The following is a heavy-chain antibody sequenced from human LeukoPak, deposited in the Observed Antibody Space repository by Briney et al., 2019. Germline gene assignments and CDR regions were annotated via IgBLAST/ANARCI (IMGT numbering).Heavy chain of an antibody. V-gene: IGHV3-30*04. D-gene: IGHD6-19*01. CDR2: ISYDGSNK. J-gene: IGHJ4*02. CDR3: AREIAVAGDIDY. Sequence: GGTLRLSCAASGFTFSSYAMHWVRQAPGKGLEGVADISYDGSNKYYADSVKRRFTISRDNSKNTLYLQMNSLRAEDTAVCYCAREIAVAGDIDYLGQGTLVTVSS. CDR1: GFTFSSYA.